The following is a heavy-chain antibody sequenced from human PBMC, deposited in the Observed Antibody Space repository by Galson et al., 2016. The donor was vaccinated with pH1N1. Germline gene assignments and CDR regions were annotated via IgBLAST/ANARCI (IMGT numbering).Heavy chain of an antibody. Sequence: SLETLLCGLWIQLSQLLDGLGPPGSGKGLEWVANIYQDGSQKLYVDSVKGRFTIFRDNAKNSLYLQMNSLRVEDTAVYYCARVGAYGDYAPLNNWFNPWGQGTQVTVSS. CDR3: ARVGAYGDYAPLNNWFNP. J-gene: IGHJ5*02. CDR1: IQLSQLL. D-gene: IGHD4-17*01. V-gene: IGHV3-7*01. CDR2: IYQDGSQK.